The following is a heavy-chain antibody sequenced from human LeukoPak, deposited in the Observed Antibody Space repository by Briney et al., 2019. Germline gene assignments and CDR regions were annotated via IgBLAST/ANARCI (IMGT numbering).Heavy chain of an antibody. CDR3: ARGGDAVTNLYYFDY. J-gene: IGHJ4*02. CDR1: GGSISSSSYY. D-gene: IGHD4-17*01. Sequence: KPSETLSLTCTVSGGSISSSSYYWGWIRQPPGKGLEWIGSIYYSGSTYYNPSLKSRVTISVDTSKNQFSLKLSSVTAADTAVYYCARGGDAVTNLYYFDYWGQGTLVTVSS. CDR2: IYYSGST. V-gene: IGHV4-39*07.